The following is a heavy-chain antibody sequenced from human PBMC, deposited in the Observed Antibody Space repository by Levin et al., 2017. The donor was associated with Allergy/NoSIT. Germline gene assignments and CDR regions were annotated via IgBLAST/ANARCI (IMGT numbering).Heavy chain of an antibody. V-gene: IGHV3-23*01. CDR1: GFTFSNYA. CDR2: ISGSDGNT. D-gene: IGHD4-23*01. J-gene: IGHJ4*02. CDR3: ASRVSTVGFDF. Sequence: GGSLRLSCAASGFTFSNYAMSWVRQAPGKGLEWVSAISGSDGNTYYADSVKGRFTISRDNSKNTMSLQMSSLRADDTAVYYCASRVSTVGFDFWGQGTLVTVSS.